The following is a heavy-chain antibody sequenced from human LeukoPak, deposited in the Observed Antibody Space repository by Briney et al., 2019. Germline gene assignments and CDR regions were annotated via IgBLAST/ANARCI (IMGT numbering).Heavy chain of an antibody. CDR3: ARSDGSGSYSPDYYYGMDV. D-gene: IGHD3-10*01. Sequence: SETLSLTCTVSGGSISSYYWSWIRQPPGKGLEWIGYIYYSGSTNYNPSLKSRVTISVDTSKNQFSLKLCSVTAADTAVYYCARSDGSGSYSPDYYYGMDVWGQGTTVTVSS. J-gene: IGHJ6*02. CDR1: GGSISSYY. CDR2: IYYSGST. V-gene: IGHV4-59*01.